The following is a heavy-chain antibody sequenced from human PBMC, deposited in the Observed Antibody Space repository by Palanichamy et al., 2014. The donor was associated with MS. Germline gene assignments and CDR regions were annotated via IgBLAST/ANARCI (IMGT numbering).Heavy chain of an antibody. CDR1: GFTFSSYA. CDR3: AKNMVILDVPEYSYYGLDV. J-gene: IGHJ6*02. D-gene: IGHD4-23*01. Sequence: EVQLVQSGGGLAQPGGSLRPSCTASGFTFSSYALSWVRQAPGKGLEWVSGISGSGSGTYYADSVRGRFTISRDNSKNTLYLQMSSLRAEDSAVYFCAKNMVILDVPEYSYYGLDVWGQGTTVTVSS. V-gene: IGHV3-23*04. CDR2: ISGSGSGT.